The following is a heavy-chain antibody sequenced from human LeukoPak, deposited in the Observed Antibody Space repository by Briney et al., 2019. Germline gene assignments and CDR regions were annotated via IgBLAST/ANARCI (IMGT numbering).Heavy chain of an antibody. J-gene: IGHJ6*02. D-gene: IGHD3-3*01. CDR2: INHSGST. CDR1: GGSFSGYY. Sequence: SETLSLTCAVYGGSFSGYYWSWIRQPPGKGLEWIGEINHSGSTNYNPSLKSRVTISVDTSKNQFSLKLSSVTAADTAVYYCARDRRKYYDFWSGYYENYYGMDVWGQGTTVTVSS. CDR3: ARDRRKYYDFWSGYYENYYGMDV. V-gene: IGHV4-34*09.